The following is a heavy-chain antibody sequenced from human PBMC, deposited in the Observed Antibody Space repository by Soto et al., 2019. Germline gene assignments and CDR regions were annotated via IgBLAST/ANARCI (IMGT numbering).Heavy chain of an antibody. CDR2: ISSTTNYI. V-gene: IGHV3-21*06. Sequence: LRLSCAASGFTFTRYSMNWVRQSPGKGLEWVSSISSTTNYIYYGDSMKGRFTISRDNAKNSLYLEMNSLRAEDTAVYYCARESEDLTSNFDYWGQGTLVTVSS. CDR3: ARESEDLTSNFDY. CDR1: GFTFTRYS. J-gene: IGHJ4*02.